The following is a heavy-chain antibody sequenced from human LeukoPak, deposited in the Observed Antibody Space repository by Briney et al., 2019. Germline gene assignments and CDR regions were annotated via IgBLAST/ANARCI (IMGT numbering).Heavy chain of an antibody. V-gene: IGHV1-69*05. D-gene: IGHD3-3*01. J-gene: IGHJ5*02. CDR3: ARRDYDFWSGYS. CDR1: GYTFTSYD. CDR2: IIPIFGTA. Sequence: SVKVSCKASGYTFTSYDINWVRQAPGQGLEWMGGIIPIFGTANYAQKFQGRVTITTDESTSTAYMELSSLRSEDTAVYYCARRDYDFWSGYSWGQGTLVTVTS.